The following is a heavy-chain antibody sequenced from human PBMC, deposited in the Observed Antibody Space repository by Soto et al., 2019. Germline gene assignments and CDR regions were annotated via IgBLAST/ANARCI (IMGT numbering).Heavy chain of an antibody. J-gene: IGHJ6*02. V-gene: IGHV6-1*01. CDR1: GDSVSSNTAA. Sequence: SQTLSLTCAISGDSVSSNTAAWSWIRQSPSRGLEWLGRTYYRSKWFNNYAASLKSRITINPDKSKNQFSRQLNSVTPEDTGVYYCAREDDSKDYFYGMDAWGQGTTCTVSS. CDR2: TYYRSKWFN. CDR3: AREDDSKDYFYGMDA. D-gene: IGHD3-16*01.